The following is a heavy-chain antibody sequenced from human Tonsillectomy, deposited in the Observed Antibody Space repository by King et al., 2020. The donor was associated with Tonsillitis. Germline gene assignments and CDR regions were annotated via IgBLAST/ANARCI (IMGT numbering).Heavy chain of an antibody. CDR1: GGTFSTYA. Sequence: QLVQSGAEVKEPGSSVKVSCKASGGTFSTYAISWVRQAPGQGLEWMGGIIPIFGTPNYAQKFQGRVTITADESTSTASMELSSLRAEDTAGYYCARALGRGDRSGFDTFDICGQGTMVSVSS. CDR2: IIPIFGTP. V-gene: IGHV1-69*01. J-gene: IGHJ3*02. D-gene: IGHD3-22*01. CDR3: ARALGRGDRSGFDTFDI.